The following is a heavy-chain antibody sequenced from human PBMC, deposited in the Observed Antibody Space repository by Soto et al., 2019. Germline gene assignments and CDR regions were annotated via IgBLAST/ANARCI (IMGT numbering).Heavy chain of an antibody. D-gene: IGHD2-2*01. CDR2: ISSSSSYI. Sequence: PVGSLRLSCAASGFTFSSYSMNWVRQAPGKGLEWVSSISSSSSYIYYADSVKGRFTISRDNAKNSLYLQMNSLRAEDTAVYYCARAPAAKLNWFDPWGQGTLVTVSS. CDR1: GFTFSSYS. J-gene: IGHJ5*02. V-gene: IGHV3-21*01. CDR3: ARAPAAKLNWFDP.